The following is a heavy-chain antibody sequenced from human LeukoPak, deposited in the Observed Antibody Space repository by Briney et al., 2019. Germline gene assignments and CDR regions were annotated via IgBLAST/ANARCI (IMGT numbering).Heavy chain of an antibody. CDR3: ARGTYYYDSSGIRVAFDI. D-gene: IGHD3-22*01. Sequence: SETLSLTCTVSGGSISPYYWSWIRQPPGKGLEWIGYIYHSGSTYYNPSLKSRVTISVDRSKNQFSLKLSSVTAADTAVYYCARGTYYYDSSGIRVAFDIWGQGTMVTVSS. V-gene: IGHV4-59*12. J-gene: IGHJ3*02. CDR2: IYHSGST. CDR1: GGSISPYY.